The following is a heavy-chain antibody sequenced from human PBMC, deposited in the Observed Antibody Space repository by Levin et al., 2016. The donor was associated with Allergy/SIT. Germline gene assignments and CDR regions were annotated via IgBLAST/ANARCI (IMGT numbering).Heavy chain of an antibody. CDR2: IYYSGST. CDR1: GGSISSGGYY. V-gene: IGHV4-31*03. CDR3: ARVASGSYSDY. Sequence: SETLSLTCTVSGGSISSGGYYWSWIRQHPGKGLEWIGYIYYSGSTYYNPSLKSRVTISVDTSKNQFSLKLSSVTAADTAVYYCARVASGSYSDYWGQGTLVTVSS. J-gene: IGHJ4*02. D-gene: IGHD1-26*01.